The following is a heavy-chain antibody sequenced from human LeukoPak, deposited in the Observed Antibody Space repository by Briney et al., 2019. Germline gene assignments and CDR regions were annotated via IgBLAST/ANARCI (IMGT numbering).Heavy chain of an antibody. J-gene: IGHJ4*02. CDR2: IHNNGDI. CDR3: GRWGYFDSGNYFVVDY. CDR1: GDSIRSYY. V-gene: IGHV4-59*01. D-gene: IGHD3-22*01. Sequence: PSETLSLTCIVSGDSIRSYYWNWIRQAPGKALEWIGHIHNNGDIAYNFSLKSRVTISMDTSKNQFSLKLSSVTAADTAVYYCGRWGYFDSGNYFVVDYWGLGTVVTVSS.